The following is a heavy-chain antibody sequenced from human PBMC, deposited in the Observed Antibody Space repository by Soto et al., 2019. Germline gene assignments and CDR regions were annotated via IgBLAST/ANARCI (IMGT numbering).Heavy chain of an antibody. CDR1: GFAFNNYG. J-gene: IGHJ4*02. D-gene: IGHD2-2*01. CDR2: ISKSDYT. Sequence: GGSMRLSCTVSGFAFNNYGINWVRQAPGKGLEWVSSISKSDYTYYSDSVKGRFAISRDNAKSSVSLQMNTLRVEDTAVYYCAREDSIIIPAVSDFWGQGTLVTVS. V-gene: IGHV3-21*01. CDR3: AREDSIIIPAVSDF.